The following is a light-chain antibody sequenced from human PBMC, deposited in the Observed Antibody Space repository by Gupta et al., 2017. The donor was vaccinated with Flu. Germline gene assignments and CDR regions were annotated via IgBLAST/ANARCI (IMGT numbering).Light chain of an antibody. CDR3: SSYTSSDTWV. CDR1: SSDVGGHDY. CDR2: EVS. Sequence: QSALTQPASVSGSPGQSITISCTGTSSDVGGHDYVSWYQQHPGKAPKRMIYEVSNRPSGVSNRFSGSKSGNTASLTVSGLQAEDEGEYYCSSYTSSDTWVFGGGTKLTVL. J-gene: IGLJ3*02. V-gene: IGLV2-14*01.